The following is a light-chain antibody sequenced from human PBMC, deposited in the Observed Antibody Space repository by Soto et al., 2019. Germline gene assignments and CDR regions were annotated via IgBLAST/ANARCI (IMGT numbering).Light chain of an antibody. CDR1: SSDVGGYDL. V-gene: IGLV2-23*01. J-gene: IGLJ1*01. Sequence: QSALTQPASVSGSPGQSITISCTGTSSDVGGYDLVSWYQQHPGKAPKLMIYEGSKRPSGVSNRFSGSKSGNTASLSISGLQAEDEADYYCCSYAGINTGVFGTGTKVTVL. CDR2: EGS. CDR3: CSYAGINTGV.